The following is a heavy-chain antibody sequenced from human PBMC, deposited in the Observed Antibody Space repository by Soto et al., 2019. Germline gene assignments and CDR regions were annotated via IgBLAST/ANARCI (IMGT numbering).Heavy chain of an antibody. CDR3: ATQEVGGSYVYTFDP. CDR1: GGSFSGYY. J-gene: IGHJ5*02. Sequence: SSETLSLTCAVYGGSFSGYYWTWIRQPPGTGLEWIGEINHSGSTNYNPSLKSRVTISVDTSKNQFSLKLSSVTAADTAVYYCATQEVGGSYVYTFDPWGQGTLVTVSS. V-gene: IGHV4-34*01. CDR2: INHSGST. D-gene: IGHD1-26*01.